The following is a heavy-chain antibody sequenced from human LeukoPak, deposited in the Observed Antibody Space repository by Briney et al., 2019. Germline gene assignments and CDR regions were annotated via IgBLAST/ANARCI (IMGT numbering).Heavy chain of an antibody. Sequence: ASVKVSCKASGYTFTSYGIAWVRQAPGQGLQWMGWISANNGDTSYSQKLQGRVTMTTDTSANTAYMELRSLTSDDTAVYYCARDPPGLTLGSPGDYWGQGTLVIVSS. D-gene: IGHD3-16*01. CDR3: ARDPPGLTLGSPGDY. J-gene: IGHJ4*02. CDR2: ISANNGDT. CDR1: GYTFTSYG. V-gene: IGHV1-18*01.